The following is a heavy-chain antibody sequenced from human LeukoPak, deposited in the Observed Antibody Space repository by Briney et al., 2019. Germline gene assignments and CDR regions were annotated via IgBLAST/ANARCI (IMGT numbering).Heavy chain of an antibody. CDR3: AKDLRRGVVVPASNWFDP. Sequence: GGSLRLSCAASGFTFSSYAMSWVRQAPGKRLEWVSAISGSGGSTYYADSVKGRFTISRDNSKNTLYLQMNSLRAEGTAVYYCAKDLRRGVVVPASNWFDPWGQGTLVTVSS. J-gene: IGHJ5*02. V-gene: IGHV3-23*01. CDR1: GFTFSSYA. D-gene: IGHD2-2*01. CDR2: ISGSGGST.